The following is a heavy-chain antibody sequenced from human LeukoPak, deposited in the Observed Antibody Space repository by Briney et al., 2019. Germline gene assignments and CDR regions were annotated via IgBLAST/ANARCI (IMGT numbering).Heavy chain of an antibody. J-gene: IGHJ4*02. CDR3: ATVKIRHFDY. CDR1: GGSISSTAYY. CDR2: IYHSGTT. Sequence: SETLSLTCTVSGGSISSTAYYWAWIRQPPGKGLEWIGNIYHSGTTYYNPSLKSRVSLSVDMSKNQFSLKLTSVTAADTAFYYCATVKIRHFDYWGQGSLITVSS. D-gene: IGHD1-1*01. V-gene: IGHV4-39*01.